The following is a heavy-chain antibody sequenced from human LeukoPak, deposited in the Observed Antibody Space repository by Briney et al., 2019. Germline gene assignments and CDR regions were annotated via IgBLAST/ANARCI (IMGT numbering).Heavy chain of an antibody. CDR2: INPNSGGT. CDR1: GYTFTGYY. V-gene: IGHV1-2*06. CDR3: ARLSGPYYYDSSGYPPYFDY. J-gene: IGHJ4*02. D-gene: IGHD3-22*01. Sequence: ASVKVSCKASGYTFTGYYMHWVRQAPGQGLEWMGRINPNSGGTNYAQKFQGRVTMTRDTSISTAYMELSSLRSEDTAVYYCARLSGPYYYDSSGYPPYFDYWGQGTLVTVSS.